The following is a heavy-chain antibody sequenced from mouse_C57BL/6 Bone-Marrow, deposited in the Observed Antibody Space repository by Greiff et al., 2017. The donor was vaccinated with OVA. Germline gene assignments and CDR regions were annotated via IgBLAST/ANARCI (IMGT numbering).Heavy chain of an antibody. Sequence: DVHLVESGGGLVKPGGSLKLSCAASGFTFSSYAMSWVRQTPEKRLEWVATISDGGSYTYYPDNVKGRFTISRDNAKNNLYLQMSHLKSEDTAMYYCARDRARTGRGYFDVWGTGTTVTVSS. D-gene: IGHD4-1*01. CDR3: ARDRARTGRGYFDV. J-gene: IGHJ1*03. CDR1: GFTFSSYA. V-gene: IGHV5-4*01. CDR2: ISDGGSYT.